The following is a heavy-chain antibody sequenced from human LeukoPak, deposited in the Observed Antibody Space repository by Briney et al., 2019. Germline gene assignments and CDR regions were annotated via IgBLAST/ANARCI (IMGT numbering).Heavy chain of an antibody. Sequence: PSETLSLTCTVSGGSISSYYWSWIRQPPGKGLEWIGYIYYSGSTNYNPSLKRRVTISVDTSKNQFSLKLSSVTAADTAVYYCASRPVYGDYGWFDPWGQGTLVTVSS. D-gene: IGHD4-17*01. J-gene: IGHJ5*02. CDR1: GGSISSYY. CDR2: IYYSGST. CDR3: ASRPVYGDYGWFDP. V-gene: IGHV4-59*01.